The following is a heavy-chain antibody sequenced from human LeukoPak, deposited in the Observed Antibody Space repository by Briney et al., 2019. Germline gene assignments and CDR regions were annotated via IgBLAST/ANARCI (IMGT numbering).Heavy chain of an antibody. CDR3: TSLIVGPRDY. V-gene: IGHV3-73*01. D-gene: IGHD1-26*01. J-gene: IGHJ4*02. CDR1: GFTFSGSA. Sequence: GGSLRLSCAASGFTFSGSAMHWVRQASGKGLEWVGRIRSKASSYATAYAASVKGRFTISRDDSKNTAYLQMNSLKTEDTAVYYCTSLIVGPRDYWGQGTLVTVSS. CDR2: IRSKASSYAT.